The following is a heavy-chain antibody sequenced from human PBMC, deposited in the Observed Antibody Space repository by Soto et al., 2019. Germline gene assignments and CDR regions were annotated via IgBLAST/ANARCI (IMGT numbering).Heavy chain of an antibody. D-gene: IGHD2-2*01. CDR3: VTVLPHANSWFDY. CDR2: IKSRTENETT. J-gene: IGHJ4*02. V-gene: IGHV3-15*01. CDR1: GFTFSNVW. Sequence: EGSLRFSGAASGFTFSNVWLSWVRQGPGKGLEWLGRIKSRTENETTDYASPPRGRFIISRDDSKNMLYLQLNSLKSEDPGVYYCVTVLPHANSWFDYWGQGTPVTASS.